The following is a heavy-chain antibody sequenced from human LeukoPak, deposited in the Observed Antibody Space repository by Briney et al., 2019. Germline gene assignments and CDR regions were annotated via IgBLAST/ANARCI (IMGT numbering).Heavy chain of an antibody. CDR3: ARPQGGIPNWFDP. CDR2: ISHSGRT. J-gene: IGHJ5*02. D-gene: IGHD2-15*01. CDR1: GYSISSGYY. V-gene: IGHV4-38-2*02. Sequence: SETLSLTCTVSGYSISSGYYWGWVRQPPGKGLEWIGTISHSGRTYYNPSLKSRVTISVDTSKNQFSLKLSSVTAADTAVYYCARPQGGIPNWFDPWGQGTLVTVSS.